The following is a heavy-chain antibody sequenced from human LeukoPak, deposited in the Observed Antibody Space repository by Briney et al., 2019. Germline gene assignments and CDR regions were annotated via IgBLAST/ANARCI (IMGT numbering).Heavy chain of an antibody. CDR2: TYYGSKWYN. J-gene: IGHJ4*02. CDR1: GDSVSNNSAA. CDR3: VRGGRGYCSSSSCYFDS. D-gene: IGHD2-2*01. V-gene: IGHV6-1*01. Sequence: SQTLSLTRVISGDSVSNNSAAWNWIRQSPSRGLEWLGRTYYGSKWYNDYALSVKSRITINPDTSKNQFSLQLNSVTPEDTAVYYCVRGGRGYCSSSSCYFDSWGQGALVTVSS.